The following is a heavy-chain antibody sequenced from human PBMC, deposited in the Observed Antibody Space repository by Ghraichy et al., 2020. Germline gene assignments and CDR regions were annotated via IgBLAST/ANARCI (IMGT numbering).Heavy chain of an antibody. CDR2: ISGSGTSI. D-gene: IGHD3-16*01. Sequence: GGSLRLSCGASGFSLSDYYMSWIRQAPGKGLEWLSYISGSGTSIYYADSVKGRFTISRDNTKNSVFLQMNSLRAEDTAVYYCARDDGGLDYWGQGTLVTVSS. CDR1: GFSLSDYY. CDR3: ARDDGGLDY. V-gene: IGHV3-11*04. J-gene: IGHJ4*02.